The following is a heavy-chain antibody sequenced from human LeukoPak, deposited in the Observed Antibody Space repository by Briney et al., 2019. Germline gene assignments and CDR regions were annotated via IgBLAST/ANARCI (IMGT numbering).Heavy chain of an antibody. CDR3: ARPARNPGRYQYYFDY. J-gene: IGHJ4*02. CDR2: IYPGDSDT. Sequence: GESLKITCKGSGFRFTSYWIGWVRQMPGEGLEWMGMIYPGDSDTRYSPSVQGQVTISADKSISPAYLQWSSLKASDTAMYYCARPARNPGRYQYYFDYWGQGTQVTVSS. V-gene: IGHV5-51*01. D-gene: IGHD1-14*01. CDR1: GFRFTSYW.